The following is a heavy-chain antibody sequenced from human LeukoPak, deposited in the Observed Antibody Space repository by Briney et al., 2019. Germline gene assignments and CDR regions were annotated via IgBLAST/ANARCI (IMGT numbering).Heavy chain of an antibody. Sequence: GGSLRLSCAASGFTFSRYSMNWVRQAPGRGLEWVSSVSSSSSYIYYADSVKGRFTISRDNAKNSLYLQMDSLRAEDTAVYYCARDLRSLVTAGAFDIWGQGTMVTVSS. D-gene: IGHD2-21*02. CDR2: VSSSSSYI. V-gene: IGHV3-21*01. J-gene: IGHJ3*02. CDR1: GFTFSRYS. CDR3: ARDLRSLVTAGAFDI.